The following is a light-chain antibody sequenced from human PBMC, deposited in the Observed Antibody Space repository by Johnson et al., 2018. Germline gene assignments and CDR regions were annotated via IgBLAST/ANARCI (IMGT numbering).Light chain of an antibody. V-gene: IGLV1-51*02. CDR3: GTWDSSLSAGNV. CDR1: SSNIGNNY. CDR2: ENN. Sequence: QSVLTQPPSVSAAPGQKVTISCFGSSSNIGNNYVSWYQQLPGTAPKLLIYENNKRPSGIPDRFSGSKSCTSATLGITGLQTGDEADYYCGTWDSSLSAGNVFGTGTKVTVL. J-gene: IGLJ1*01.